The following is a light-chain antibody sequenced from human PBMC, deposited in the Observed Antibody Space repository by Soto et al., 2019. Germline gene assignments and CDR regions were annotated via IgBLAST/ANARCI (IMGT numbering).Light chain of an antibody. J-gene: IGKJ2*01. CDR1: QSVSIS. Sequence: EIVLTQSPATLSLSPGERATLSCRASQSVSISLAWYQQKPGQAPRLLIYRASNRATGIPARFSGSGSGTDFTLTISSLEPEDFAVYYCQQHSNWYTFGQGTKREIK. V-gene: IGKV3-11*01. CDR3: QQHSNWYT. CDR2: RAS.